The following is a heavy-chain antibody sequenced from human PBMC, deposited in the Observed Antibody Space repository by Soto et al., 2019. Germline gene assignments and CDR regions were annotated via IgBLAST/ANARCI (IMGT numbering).Heavy chain of an antibody. CDR1: GFTFSSYA. CDR3: ARPIFAVATTPYYHYDMDV. D-gene: IGHD3-3*01. V-gene: IGHV3-30-3*01. J-gene: IGHJ6*02. Sequence: GGSLRRSGAASGFTFSSYAMHWVRQGPGQGLEWLADKSSDGSNTYYADSVKGRFTISRDNSKNTLYLQMNSLRAEDTAVYYCARPIFAVATTPYYHYDMDVWGQGTTVTVSS. CDR2: KSSDGSNT.